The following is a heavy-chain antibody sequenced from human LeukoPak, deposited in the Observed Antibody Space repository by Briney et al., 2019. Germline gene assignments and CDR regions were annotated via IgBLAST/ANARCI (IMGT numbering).Heavy chain of an antibody. J-gene: IGHJ4*02. CDR2: IYYSGST. V-gene: IGHV4-39*01. CDR1: GASLNSSSYY. D-gene: IGHD6-6*01. Sequence: SGPLSLTCAVSGASLNSSSYYWGWIRQPPGQGLGWIGNIYYSGSTYYNPSLKSRVTISVDTSKNQFSLKLSSVTAADTAVYYCARLGRSDSSSPADYWGQGILVTVSS. CDR3: ARLGRSDSSSPADY.